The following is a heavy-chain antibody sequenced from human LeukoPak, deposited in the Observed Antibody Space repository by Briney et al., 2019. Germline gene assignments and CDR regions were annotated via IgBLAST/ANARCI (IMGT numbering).Heavy chain of an antibody. CDR1: GFPFNIYS. D-gene: IGHD6-13*01. J-gene: IGHJ4*02. CDR2: ISTSSNNI. Sequence: PGGSPRLSCATSGFPFNIYSMNWVRQAPGKGLEWVSSISTSSNNIYYAASVKGRFTISRDNAKNSLSLQMNSLRAEDTAVYYCARNNSRFDYWGQGTLVSVSS. CDR3: ARNNSRFDY. V-gene: IGHV3-21*01.